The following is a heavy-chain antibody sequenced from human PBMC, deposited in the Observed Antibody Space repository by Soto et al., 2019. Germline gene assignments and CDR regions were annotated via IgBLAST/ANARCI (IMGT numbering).Heavy chain of an antibody. D-gene: IGHD3-22*01. CDR3: TTDEGYYYDSSGYPDY. CDR2: IKSKTDGGTT. V-gene: IGHV3-15*01. Sequence: GGSLRLSCAASGFTFSNALMSWVRQSPGKGLEWVGRIKSKTDGGTTDYAAPVKGRFTISRDDSKNTLYLQMNSLKTEDTAVYYCTTDEGYYYDSSGYPDYWGQGTLVTVSS. J-gene: IGHJ4*02. CDR1: GFTFSNAL.